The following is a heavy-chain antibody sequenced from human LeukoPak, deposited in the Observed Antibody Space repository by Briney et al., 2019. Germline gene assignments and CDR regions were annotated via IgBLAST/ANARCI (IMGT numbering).Heavy chain of an antibody. CDR3: ARGPLYQVPYYFHYYGLDV. V-gene: IGHV3-7*03. CDR1: GFTFSDYW. J-gene: IGHJ6*02. Sequence: GGSLRLSCAVSGFTFSDYWMSWVRQAPGKGLEWVANIKQDGNEKYYVDSLKGRFTISRDNAKKSLYLQMNSLRAEDTAVYYCARGPLYQVPYYFHYYGLDVWGQGTTVTASS. CDR2: IKQDGNEK. D-gene: IGHD2-2*01.